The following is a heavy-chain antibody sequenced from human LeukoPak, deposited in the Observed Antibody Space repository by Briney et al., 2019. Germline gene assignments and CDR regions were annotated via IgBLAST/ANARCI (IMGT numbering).Heavy chain of an antibody. CDR2: INHSGST. J-gene: IGHJ4*02. CDR3: ARGYCSSTSCQYYFDY. CDR1: GDSITIGGYY. D-gene: IGHD2-2*01. Sequence: SQTLSLTCTVSGDSITIGGYYWSWIRQPPGKGLEWIGEINHSGSTNYNPSLKSRVTISVDTSNNQFSLKLSSVTAADTAVYYCARGYCSSTSCQYYFDYWGQGTLVTVSS. V-gene: IGHV4-34*01.